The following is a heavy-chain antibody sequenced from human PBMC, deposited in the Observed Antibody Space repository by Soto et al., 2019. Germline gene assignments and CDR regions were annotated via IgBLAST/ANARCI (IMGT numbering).Heavy chain of an antibody. Sequence: GASVKVSCKASGYTFTGYYMHWVRQAPGQGLEWMGWINPNSGGTNYAQKFQGWVTMTRDTSISTAHMELSRLRSDDTAVYYCARPKRNYYYGMDVWGQGTTVTVSS. V-gene: IGHV1-2*04. J-gene: IGHJ6*02. CDR1: GYTFTGYY. CDR2: INPNSGGT. CDR3: ARPKRNYYYGMDV.